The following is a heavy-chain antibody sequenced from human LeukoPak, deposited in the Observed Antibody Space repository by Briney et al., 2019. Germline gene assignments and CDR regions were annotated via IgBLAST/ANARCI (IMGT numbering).Heavy chain of an antibody. CDR2: IKQDGSEK. CDR1: GFTFSSYW. J-gene: IGHJ4*02. V-gene: IGHV3-7*01. Sequence: PPGGSLRLSCAASGFTFSSYWMSWVRQAPGKGLEWVANIKQDGSEKYYVDSVKGRFTISRDNAKNSLYLQMNSLRAEDTAVYYCARDGDCSSTSCYLLEFDYWGQGTLVTVSS. D-gene: IGHD2-2*01. CDR3: ARDGDCSSTSCYLLEFDY.